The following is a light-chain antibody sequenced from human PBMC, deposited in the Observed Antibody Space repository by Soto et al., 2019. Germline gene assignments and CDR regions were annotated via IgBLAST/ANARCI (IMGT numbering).Light chain of an antibody. CDR3: SSYTGGNPSYV. Sequence: QSALTQPASVSGSPGQSITISCTGTNSDVGGYNYVSWYQQHPGKAPKLIIYEVSNRPSGVSDRFSGSKSGNTASLTVSGLQAEDEADYYCSSYTGGNPSYVFGTGTKLTVL. CDR1: NSDVGGYNY. J-gene: IGLJ1*01. CDR2: EVS. V-gene: IGLV2-14*01.